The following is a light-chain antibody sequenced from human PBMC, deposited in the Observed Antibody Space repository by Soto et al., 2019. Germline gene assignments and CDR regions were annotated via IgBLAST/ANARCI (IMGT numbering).Light chain of an antibody. CDR3: SSYTSSSTYV. Sequence: QSVLTQPPSVSGSPGQSVAISCTGTSSDVGNSNGVSWYHQPPGTAPKLMIYDVNNRPSGVPDRFSGSKPGNTASLTISGLQAEDEGDYYCSSYTSSSTYVFGTGTKVTVL. CDR1: SSDVGNSNG. CDR2: DVN. J-gene: IGLJ1*01. V-gene: IGLV2-18*02.